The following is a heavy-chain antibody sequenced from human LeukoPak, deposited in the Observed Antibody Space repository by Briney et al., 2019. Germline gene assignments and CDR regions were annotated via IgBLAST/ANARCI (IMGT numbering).Heavy chain of an antibody. CDR1: GGSIRSSYYY. CDR2: IYDSGST. D-gene: IGHD6-19*01. J-gene: IGHJ5*02. V-gene: IGHV4-39*07. CDR3: ARLRSSAVAGLVTWFDP. Sequence: SETLSLTCTVSGGSIRSSYYYWGWIRQPPGKGLEWIGSIYDSGSTYYNPSLKSRVTISVDTSKNQFSLKLSSVTAADTAVYYCARLRSSAVAGLVTWFDPWGQGTLVTVSS.